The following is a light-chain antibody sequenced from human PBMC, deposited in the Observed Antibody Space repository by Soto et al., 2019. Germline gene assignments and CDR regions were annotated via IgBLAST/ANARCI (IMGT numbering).Light chain of an antibody. CDR2: GAS. CDR1: QSVSSSY. V-gene: IGKV3-20*01. CDR3: QQYGSSPVV. J-gene: IGKJ1*01. Sequence: EIVLTQSPGTLSLSPEERATLSCRASQSVSSSYLAWYQQKPGQAPRLLIYGASSRATGIPDRFSGSGSGTDFTLTISRLEPEDFAVYYCQQYGSSPVVFGQGTKVDIK.